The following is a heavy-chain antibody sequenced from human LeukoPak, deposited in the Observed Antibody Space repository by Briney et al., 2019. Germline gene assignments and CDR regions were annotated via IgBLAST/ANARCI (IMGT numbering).Heavy chain of an antibody. J-gene: IGHJ4*02. CDR1: GFSVSGNW. CDR2: INSDGSST. CDR3: ARGSGAYGDFDY. Sequence: GGSLRLSCAASGFSVSGNWMHWVRQAPGKGLVWVSRINSDGSSTNYADSVRGRFTISRDNAKNTVYLQVNSLRVEDTAVYYCARGSGAYGDFDYWGQGTLVTVSS. D-gene: IGHD6-19*01. V-gene: IGHV3-74*01.